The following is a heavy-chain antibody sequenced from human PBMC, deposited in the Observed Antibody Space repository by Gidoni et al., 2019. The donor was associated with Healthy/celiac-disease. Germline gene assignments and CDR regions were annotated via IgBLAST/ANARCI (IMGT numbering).Heavy chain of an antibody. CDR2: IWYSGSNN. Sequence: QVRLAESGGGLVQPGRSLRLSCAASGVALSSYGMHWVRQAPGKGLEWVAVIWYSGSNNYYADPVKGRFTISSDNSKHTLYLQMTSLRAEDTAVYYCARDHQAGYSYGGWYFDLWGRGTLVTVSS. D-gene: IGHD5-18*01. CDR3: ARDHQAGYSYGGWYFDL. CDR1: GVALSSYG. J-gene: IGHJ2*01. V-gene: IGHV3-33*01.